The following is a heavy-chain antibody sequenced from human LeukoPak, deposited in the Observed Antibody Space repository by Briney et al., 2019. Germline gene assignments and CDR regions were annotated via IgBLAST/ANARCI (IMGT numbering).Heavy chain of an antibody. Sequence: GGSLRLSCAASGFTFSSYSMNWVRQAPGKGLEWVSSISSSSSYIYYADSVRGRFTISRDNAKNSLYLQMNSLRAEDTAVYYCARDGGYSYGFDYRGQGTLVTVSS. CDR1: GFTFSSYS. D-gene: IGHD5-18*01. J-gene: IGHJ4*02. V-gene: IGHV3-21*01. CDR2: ISSSSSYI. CDR3: ARDGGYSYGFDY.